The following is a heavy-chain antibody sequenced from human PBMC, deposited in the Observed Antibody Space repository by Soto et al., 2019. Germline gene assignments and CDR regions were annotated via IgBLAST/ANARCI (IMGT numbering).Heavy chain of an antibody. J-gene: IGHJ4*01. V-gene: IGHV4-30-4*01. CDR2: IYYSGST. CDR1: GGSISSGDYY. D-gene: IGHD2-21*01. Sequence: SETLSLTCTVSGGSISSGDYYWSWIRQPPGKGLEWIGSIYYSGSTYYNPSLKSRVTISVEKSKNQFSLKLTSVTAADTAVFYCARHIPINNILGFDYWGRGTLVTV. CDR3: ARHIPINNILGFDY.